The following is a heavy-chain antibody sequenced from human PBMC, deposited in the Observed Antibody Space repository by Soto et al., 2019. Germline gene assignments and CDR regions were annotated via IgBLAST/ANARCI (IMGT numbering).Heavy chain of an antibody. Sequence: GESLKISCKGSGYSFTSYWIGWVRQMPGKGLEWMGIIYPGDSDTRYSPSFQGQVTISADKSISTAYLQWSSLKASDTAMYYCARLPIAAAGILSWFDPSGQGTLVTVSS. D-gene: IGHD6-13*01. CDR3: ARLPIAAAGILSWFDP. J-gene: IGHJ5*02. CDR1: GYSFTSYW. CDR2: IYPGDSDT. V-gene: IGHV5-51*01.